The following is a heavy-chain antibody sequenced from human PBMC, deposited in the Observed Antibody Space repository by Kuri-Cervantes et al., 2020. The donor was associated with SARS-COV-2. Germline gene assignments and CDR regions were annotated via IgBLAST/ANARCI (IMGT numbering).Heavy chain of an antibody. J-gene: IGHJ4*02. CDR3: ARDLGLTY. D-gene: IGHD3-16*01. CDR1: GGSISSYY. V-gene: IGHV4-59*01. CDR2: INYRGGA. Sequence: SETLSLTCTVSGGSISSYYWSWIRQPPGKGLEWVGYINYRGGANYNPSLKSRVTISVDTAKRHFSLKLSSVSAADTAVYYCARDLGLTYWGQGTLVTVSS.